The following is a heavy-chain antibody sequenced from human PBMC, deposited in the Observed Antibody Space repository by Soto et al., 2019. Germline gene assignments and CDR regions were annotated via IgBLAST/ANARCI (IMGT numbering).Heavy chain of an antibody. CDR1: GGSLRTNT. D-gene: IGHD6-13*01. CDR2: IIPMFEIA. J-gene: IGHJ3*02. Sequence: QVQLVQSGVEVKKPGSSVKVSCKASGGSLRTNTMFWVRQAPGQGLEWMGRIIPMFEIANYAQKFQGRVTFNADKPTGTVYMDMIRLTSDDTAICFCAVGSWSAEVFDIWGQGTLVTVSS. CDR3: AVGSWSAEVFDI. V-gene: IGHV1-69*02.